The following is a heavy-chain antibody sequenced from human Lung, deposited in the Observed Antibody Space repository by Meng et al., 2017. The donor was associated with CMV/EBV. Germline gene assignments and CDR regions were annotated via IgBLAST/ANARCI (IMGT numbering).Heavy chain of an antibody. CDR3: ARGYHLLYYFDY. Sequence: QVQLQESGPGLVNPSQALSLTCTVSGDSISSDSYYWTWIRQPAGKGLEWIGRIYSSGRTNYDPSLRGRVSISVDTSKNQFSLKLKSVTAADAAIYYCARGYHLLYYFDYWGQGTLVTVSS. CDR1: GDSISSDSYY. J-gene: IGHJ4*02. D-gene: IGHD2-2*02. V-gene: IGHV4-61*02. CDR2: IYSSGRT.